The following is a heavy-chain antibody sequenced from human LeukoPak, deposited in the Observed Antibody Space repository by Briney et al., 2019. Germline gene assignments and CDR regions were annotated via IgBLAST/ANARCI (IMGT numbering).Heavy chain of an antibody. Sequence: GGSLRLSCAASGFTFNAYCMNWVRQAPGMGLEWVSYISSSGSTIYYADSVKGRLTISRDNAKNSLSLQMNSLRDEDTAVYYCVRGETAVTSNLDYWGRGTLVTVSS. CDR3: VRGETAVTSNLDY. V-gene: IGHV3-48*02. D-gene: IGHD4-17*01. CDR1: GFTFNAYC. CDR2: ISSSGSTI. J-gene: IGHJ4*02.